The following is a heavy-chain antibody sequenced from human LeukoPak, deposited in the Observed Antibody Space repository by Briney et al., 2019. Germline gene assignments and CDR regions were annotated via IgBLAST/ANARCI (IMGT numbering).Heavy chain of an antibody. CDR2: INHSGTT. J-gene: IGHJ4*02. CDR3: ARQRGTS. CDR1: GGSISSSNE. V-gene: IGHV4-4*02. D-gene: IGHD1-26*01. Sequence: SGTLSLTCAVSGGSISSSNEWSWVRQPPGKGLEWIGEINHSGTTDYNPSLKSRVTISADKSKNQFSLKLSSVTAADTAVYYCARQRGTSWGQGTLVTVSS.